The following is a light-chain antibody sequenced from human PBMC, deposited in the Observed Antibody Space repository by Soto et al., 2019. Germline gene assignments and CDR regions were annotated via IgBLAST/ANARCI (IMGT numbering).Light chain of an antibody. J-gene: IGLJ2*01. CDR2: DVS. Sequence: QSALTQPASVSGSPGQSITISCAGTSSDVGGYNYVSWYQQHPGKAPKLMIYDVSSRPLGVSNRFSGSKSGNTASLTISGLQAEDEADYYCSSPPYVVFGGGTKVTVL. CDR1: SSDVGGYNY. V-gene: IGLV2-14*01. CDR3: SSPPYVV.